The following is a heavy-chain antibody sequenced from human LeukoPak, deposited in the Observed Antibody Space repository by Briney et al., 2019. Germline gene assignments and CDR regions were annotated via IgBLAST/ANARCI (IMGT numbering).Heavy chain of an antibody. D-gene: IGHD3-3*01. CDR1: GGSISSYY. Sequence: SETLSLTCTVSGGSISSYYWSWIRQPAGKGLEWIGRIYPSGNTNYNPSLKSRVTISLDTSKNQFSLNLRSVTAADTAVYYCARDGVVTMELDYWGQGTLVTVSS. V-gene: IGHV4-4*07. CDR2: IYPSGNT. CDR3: ARDGVVTMELDY. J-gene: IGHJ4*02.